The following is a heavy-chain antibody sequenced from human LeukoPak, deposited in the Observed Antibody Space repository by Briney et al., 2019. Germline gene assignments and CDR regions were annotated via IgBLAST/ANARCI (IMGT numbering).Heavy chain of an antibody. D-gene: IGHD2-2*02. J-gene: IGHJ4*02. Sequence: PGGSLRLSCAASGFTFSSYAMSWVRQAPGKGLEWVSAISGSGGSTYYADSVKGRFTISRDNSKNTSYLQMNSLRAEDTAVYYCAKGHCSSTSCYIGDYFDYWGQGTLVTVSS. V-gene: IGHV3-23*01. CDR3: AKGHCSSTSCYIGDYFDY. CDR2: ISGSGGST. CDR1: GFTFSSYA.